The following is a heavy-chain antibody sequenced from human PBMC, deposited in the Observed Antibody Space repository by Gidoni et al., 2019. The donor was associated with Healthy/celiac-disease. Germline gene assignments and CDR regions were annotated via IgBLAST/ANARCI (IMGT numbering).Heavy chain of an antibody. V-gene: IGHV3-23*01. J-gene: IGHJ3*02. CDR3: AKSWTGITMIVVDDAFDI. Sequence: EVQLLESGGGLVQPGGSLRLSCAASGFTFSSYAMSWVRQAPGKGLEWVSAISGSGGSTYYADPVKGRFTISRDNSKNTLYLQMNSLRAEDTAVYYCAKSWTGITMIVVDDAFDIWGQGTMVTVSS. CDR1: GFTFSSYA. CDR2: ISGSGGST. D-gene: IGHD3-22*01.